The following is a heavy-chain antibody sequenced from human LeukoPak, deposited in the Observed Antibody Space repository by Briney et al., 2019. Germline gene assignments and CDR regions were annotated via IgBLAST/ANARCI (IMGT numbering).Heavy chain of an antibody. V-gene: IGHV3-33*01. CDR2: IWYDGSNK. J-gene: IGHJ5*02. CDR1: GFSFRDYG. D-gene: IGHD2-21*02. Sequence: GGSLRLSCAASGFSFRDYGMHWVRQAPGKGLEWVAIIWYDGSNKYYADSVKGRFTISRDNSKNTLYLQMNSLRLEDTAVYYCAREVTATLNPWGQGTLVTVSS. CDR3: AREVTATLNP.